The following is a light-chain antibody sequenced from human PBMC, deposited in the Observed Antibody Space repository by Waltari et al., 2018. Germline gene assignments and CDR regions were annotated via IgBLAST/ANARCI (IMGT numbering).Light chain of an antibody. Sequence: EIVLTQSPATLSHSPGERATLSCRASQSVSSYLAWYQQKPGQAPRLLIYDASNRATGIPARFSGSGSGTDFTLTISSLEPEDFAVYYCQQRSNWPLTFGGGTKVEIK. V-gene: IGKV3-11*01. CDR2: DAS. CDR1: QSVSSY. J-gene: IGKJ4*01. CDR3: QQRSNWPLT.